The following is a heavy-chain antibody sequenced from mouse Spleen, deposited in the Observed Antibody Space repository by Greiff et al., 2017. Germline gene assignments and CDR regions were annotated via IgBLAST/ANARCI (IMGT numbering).Heavy chain of an antibody. CDR3: ARGYGNSIFAY. V-gene: IGHV1-50*01. CDR1: GYTFTSYW. CDR2: IDPSDSYT. J-gene: IGHJ3*01. Sequence: QVQLQQPGAELVKPGASVKLSCKASGYTFTSYWMQWVKQRPGQGLEWIGEIDPSDSYTNYNQKFKGKATLTVDTSSSTAYMQLSSLTSEDSAVYYCARGYGNSIFAYWGQGTLVTVSA. D-gene: IGHD2-1*01.